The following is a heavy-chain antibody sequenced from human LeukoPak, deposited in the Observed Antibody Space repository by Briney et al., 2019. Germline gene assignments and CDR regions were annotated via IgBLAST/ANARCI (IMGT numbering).Heavy chain of an antibody. V-gene: IGHV4-59*01. J-gene: IGHJ3*02. CDR1: GDSISSYY. D-gene: IGHD6-13*01. CDR2: IHNSGTT. CDR3: ARHGIAAAGPGANAFDI. Sequence: SETLSLTCTVSGDSISSYYWSWIRQPPGKGLEWIGYIHNSGTTNYNPSLKSRVTISIDTSKNQFSLKLTSVTAADTAVYYCARHGIAAAGPGANAFDIWGQGTMVTVSS.